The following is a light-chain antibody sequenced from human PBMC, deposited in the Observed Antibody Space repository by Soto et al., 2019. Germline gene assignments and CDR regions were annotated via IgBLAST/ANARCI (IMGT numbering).Light chain of an antibody. V-gene: IGKV3-20*01. CDR1: QSVSSSY. Sequence: EIVLTQSPGTLSLSPGERATLSCRASQSVSSSYLAWYQQKPGQAPRLLIYGASSRATGIPDRFSGSGSGTDVTLTISRLEPEEFAVDYCQQYGSSLFTFGPGTKVDIK. CDR2: GAS. CDR3: QQYGSSLFT. J-gene: IGKJ3*01.